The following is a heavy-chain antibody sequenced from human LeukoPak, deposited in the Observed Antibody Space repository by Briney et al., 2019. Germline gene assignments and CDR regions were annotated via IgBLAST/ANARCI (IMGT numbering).Heavy chain of an antibody. Sequence: SETLTLTCTVSGGSISSSSYYWGWIRQPPGKGLEWIGSIYYSGSTYYNPSLKSRVTISVDTSKNQFSLKLSSVTAADTAVYYCARDRYVWGSYRGFDYWGQGTLVTVSS. J-gene: IGHJ4*02. CDR1: GGSISSSSYY. D-gene: IGHD3-16*02. CDR3: ARDRYVWGSYRGFDY. CDR2: IYYSGST. V-gene: IGHV4-39*07.